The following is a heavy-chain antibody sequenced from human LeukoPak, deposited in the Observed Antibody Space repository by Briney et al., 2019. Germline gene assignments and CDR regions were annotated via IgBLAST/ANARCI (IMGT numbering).Heavy chain of an antibody. CDR1: GGTFSSYA. Sequence: ASVKVSCKASGGTFSSYAISWVRQAPGQGLEWMGRINPIFGTANYAQKFQGRVTITTDESTSTAYMELSSLRSEDTAVYYCALNRYYDILTGYPFDYWGQGTLVTVSS. CDR3: ALNRYYDILTGYPFDY. CDR2: INPIFGTA. V-gene: IGHV1-69*05. D-gene: IGHD3-9*01. J-gene: IGHJ4*02.